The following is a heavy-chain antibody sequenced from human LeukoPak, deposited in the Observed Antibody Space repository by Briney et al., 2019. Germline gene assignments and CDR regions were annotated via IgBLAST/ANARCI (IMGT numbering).Heavy chain of an antibody. D-gene: IGHD1-26*01. CDR1: GGTFSSYA. V-gene: IGHV1-69*04. J-gene: IGHJ5*02. Sequence: SVKVSCKAFGGTFSSYAISWVRQAPGQGLEWMGRIIPILGIANYAQKFQGRVTITADKSTSTAYMELSSLRSEDTAVYYCARGLVGATYWFDPWGQGTLVTVSS. CDR2: IIPILGIA. CDR3: ARGLVGATYWFDP.